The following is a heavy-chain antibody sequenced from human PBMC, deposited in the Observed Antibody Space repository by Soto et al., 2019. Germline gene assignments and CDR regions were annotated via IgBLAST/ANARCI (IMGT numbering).Heavy chain of an antibody. CDR2: ISYDGSNK. D-gene: IGHD6-13*01. CDR1: GFTFSSYG. Sequence: GGSLRLSCAASGFTFSSYGMHWVRQAPGKGLEWVAGISYDGSNKYYADSVKGRFTISRDNSKNTLYLQMNSLRAEDTAVYYCAKAGSSCPDYWGQGTLVTVYS. J-gene: IGHJ4*02. CDR3: AKAGSSCPDY. V-gene: IGHV3-30*18.